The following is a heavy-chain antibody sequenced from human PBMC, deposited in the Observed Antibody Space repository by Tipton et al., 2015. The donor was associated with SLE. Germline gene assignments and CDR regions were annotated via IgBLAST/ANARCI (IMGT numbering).Heavy chain of an antibody. CDR3: ARGPDYGSRTDYLDP. CDR1: GFIFSRHW. V-gene: IGHV3-7*04. J-gene: IGHJ5*02. D-gene: IGHD3-10*01. CDR2: IRKDGYEE. Sequence: SLRLSCEGSGFIFSRHWMTWVCQAPGKGLEWVADIRKDGYEEYYVDSVKGRFTISRDNAKNSLYLQMNSLRDEDTAVYYCARGPDYGSRTDYLDPWGQGILVTVSS.